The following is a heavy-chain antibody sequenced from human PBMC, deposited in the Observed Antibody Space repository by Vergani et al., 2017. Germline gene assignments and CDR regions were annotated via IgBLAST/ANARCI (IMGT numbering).Heavy chain of an antibody. CDR1: GGTFSSYT. J-gene: IGHJ2*01. D-gene: IGHD2-2*01. Sequence: QVQLVQSGAEVKKPGSSVKVSCKASGGTFSSYTISWVRQAPGQGLEWMGRIIPILGRANYAQKFQGRVTITADKSTSTAYMELSSLRSEDTAVYYCARDEGYCSSTSCSLGYFDLWGRGTLVTVSS. CDR2: IIPILGRA. V-gene: IGHV1-69*08. CDR3: ARDEGYCSSTSCSLGYFDL.